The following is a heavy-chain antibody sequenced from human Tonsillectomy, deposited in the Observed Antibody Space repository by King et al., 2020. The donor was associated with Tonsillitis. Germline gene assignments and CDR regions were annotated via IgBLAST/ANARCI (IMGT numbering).Heavy chain of an antibody. D-gene: IGHD1-26*01. CDR2: ISYDGNGE. CDR3: AKTGGGGLNYYFDY. J-gene: IGHJ4*02. CDR1: GFTFSTCG. V-gene: IGHV3-30*18. Sequence: VQLVESGGGVVRPGESLRLSCAASGFTFSTCGMHWVRQAPGKGLEWVAVISYDGNGEAYRDSVKGRFSISRDTSKNTVYLQMNSLSAEDTAVYYCAKTGGGGLNYYFDYWGQGTLVTVSS.